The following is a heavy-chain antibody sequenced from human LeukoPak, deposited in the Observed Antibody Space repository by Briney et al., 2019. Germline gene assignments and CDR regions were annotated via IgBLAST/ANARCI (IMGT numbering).Heavy chain of an antibody. CDR3: ARLLTGGSQEV. CDR1: GGSFSGYY. J-gene: IGHJ4*02. D-gene: IGHD1-26*01. Sequence: SETLSLTCAVYGGSFSGYYWSWIRQPPGKGLEWIGEINHSGSTNYNPSFKSRVTISVDTSKNQFSLKLSSVTAADTAVYYCARLLTGGSQEVWGQGTLVTVSS. CDR2: INHSGST. V-gene: IGHV4-34*01.